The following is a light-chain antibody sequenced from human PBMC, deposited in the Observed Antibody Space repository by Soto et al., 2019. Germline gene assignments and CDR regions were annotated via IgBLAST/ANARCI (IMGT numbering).Light chain of an antibody. CDR2: EVS. J-gene: IGLJ2*01. Sequence: QSALTQPASVSGSPGQSITISCTGTSSDVGSYDLVSWYQQHPGKAPKLIIYEVSNRPSGVSDRFSGSESGNTASLTISGLQAEDGGDYYCSKERFNTRVVFGGGTQLTVL. CDR3: SKERFNTRVV. V-gene: IGLV2-23*02. CDR1: SSDVGSYDL.